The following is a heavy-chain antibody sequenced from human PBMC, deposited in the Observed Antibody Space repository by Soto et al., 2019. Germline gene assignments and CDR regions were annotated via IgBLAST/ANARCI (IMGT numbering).Heavy chain of an antibody. CDR3: AKALGTYGSLAS. Sequence: GGSLRLSCAASGFIFNTYAMTWVRQAPGKGLEWVSTISGSGDRTFYADSVKGRFTISRDNSKNTLYLHMTSLRAEDTALYYCAKALGTYGSLASWGQGTLVTVSS. CDR1: GFIFNTYA. J-gene: IGHJ4*02. D-gene: IGHD3-16*01. CDR2: ISGSGDRT. V-gene: IGHV3-23*01.